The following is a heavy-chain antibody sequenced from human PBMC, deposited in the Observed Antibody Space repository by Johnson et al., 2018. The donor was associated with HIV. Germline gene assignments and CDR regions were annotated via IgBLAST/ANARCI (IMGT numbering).Heavy chain of an antibody. J-gene: IGHJ3*02. CDR2: ISYDGSNK. D-gene: IGHD6-19*01. CDR3: ARTTYSSPGAFYI. CDR1: GFTFSSYA. Sequence: QVQLVESGGGVVQPGRSLSLSCAASGFTFSSYAMYWVRQAPGKGLEWVAFISYDGSNKYYADSVKGRFTISRDNSKNTLYLQMNSLRAEDTAVYYCARTTYSSPGAFYIWGQGTMVTVSS. V-gene: IGHV3-30-3*01.